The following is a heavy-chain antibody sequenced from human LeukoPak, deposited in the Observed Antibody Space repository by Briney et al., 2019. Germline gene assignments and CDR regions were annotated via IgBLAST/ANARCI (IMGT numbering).Heavy chain of an antibody. Sequence: GVLRLSCAASGFTFSSYAMHWVRQAPGKGLEWVAVISYDGSNKYYADSVKGRFTISRDNSKNTLYLQMNSLRAEDTAVYYCAGDPDIVVVVAASDAFDIWGQGTMVTVSS. CDR2: ISYDGSNK. CDR3: AGDPDIVVVVAASDAFDI. CDR1: GFTFSSYA. J-gene: IGHJ3*02. D-gene: IGHD2-15*01. V-gene: IGHV3-30*04.